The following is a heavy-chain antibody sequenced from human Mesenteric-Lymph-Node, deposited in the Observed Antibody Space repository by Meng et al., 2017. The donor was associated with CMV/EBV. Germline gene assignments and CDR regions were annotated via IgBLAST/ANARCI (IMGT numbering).Heavy chain of an antibody. CDR2: IYSGGST. CDR1: GGSINSSSYY. V-gene: IGHV3-53*05. D-gene: IGHD2-15*01. CDR3: ARDIRNVVYNWFDP. Sequence: ETLSLTCTVSGGSINSSSYYWGWIRQPPGKGLEWVSVIYSGGSTYYADSVKGRFTISRDNSKNTLYLQMNSLRAEDTAVYYCARDIRNVVYNWFDPWGQGTLVTVSS. J-gene: IGHJ5*02.